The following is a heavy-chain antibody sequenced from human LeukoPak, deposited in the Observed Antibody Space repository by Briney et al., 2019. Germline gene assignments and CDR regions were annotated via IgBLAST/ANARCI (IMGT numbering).Heavy chain of an antibody. CDR3: ARVRATGAFDI. V-gene: IGHV4-34*01. Sequence: WETLSLTCAVYGGTFSGYYWNWIRQAPGKGLEWIGEINHSGSTNYNPSLKSRVTISVDTSKNQFSLKLSSVTAADTAVYYCARVRATGAFDIWGQGTMVTVSS. CDR2: INHSGST. D-gene: IGHD1-26*01. CDR1: GGTFSGYY. J-gene: IGHJ3*02.